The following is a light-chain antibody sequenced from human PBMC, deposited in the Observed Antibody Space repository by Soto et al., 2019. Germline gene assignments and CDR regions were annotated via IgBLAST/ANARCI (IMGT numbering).Light chain of an antibody. CDR1: SSDVGGYNY. CDR3: SSYAGSNNFNV. CDR2: EVS. Sequence: QSVLTQPPSASRSPGQSVTISCTGTSSDVGGYNYVSWYQQHPGKAPKLMIYEVSKRPSGVPDRFSGSKSGNTASLTVSGLQADDEADDYCSSYAGSNNFNVFGTGTKVTV. V-gene: IGLV2-8*01. J-gene: IGLJ1*01.